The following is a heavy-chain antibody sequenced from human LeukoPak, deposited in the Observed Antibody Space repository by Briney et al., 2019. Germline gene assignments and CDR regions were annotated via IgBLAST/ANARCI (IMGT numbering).Heavy chain of an antibody. V-gene: IGHV4-59*01. Sequence: SETLSLTCTVSGGSISSYYWSWIRQPPGKALEWIGYMYYSGSTNYNPSLKSRVTISVDTSKNQFSLKLSSVTAADTAVYYCARLPFNTGMVSYYFDYWGQGTLVTVSS. D-gene: IGHD5-18*01. CDR3: ARLPFNTGMVSYYFDY. CDR1: GGSISSYY. CDR2: MYYSGST. J-gene: IGHJ4*02.